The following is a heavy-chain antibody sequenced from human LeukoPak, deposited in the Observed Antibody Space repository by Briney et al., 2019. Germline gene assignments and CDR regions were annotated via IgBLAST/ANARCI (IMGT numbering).Heavy chain of an antibody. CDR1: GGSISSSRYY. V-gene: IGHV4-39*07. J-gene: IGHJ5*02. CDR2: IYYSGSA. CDR3: ARVPRIEAGATGDWFDP. Sequence: SETLSLTCTVSGGSISSSRYYWAWSRQPPGKGLEWSANIYYSGSAYYSPSLKSRVTISVDTSKDQFSLNLNSVTAADTAVYYCARVPRIEAGATGDWFDPWGQGTVVTVSS. D-gene: IGHD6-13*01.